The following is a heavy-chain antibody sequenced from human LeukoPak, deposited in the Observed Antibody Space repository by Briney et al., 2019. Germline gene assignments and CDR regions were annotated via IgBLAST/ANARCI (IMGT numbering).Heavy chain of an antibody. D-gene: IGHD3-10*01. CDR2: ISAYNGNT. CDR3: ASFYYYGSGSRPYPSSYGMDV. CDR1: GYTFTSYG. Sequence: ASVKVSCKASGYTFTSYGISWVRQAPGQGLEWMGWISAYNGNTNYAQKLQGRVTMTTDTSTSTAYMELRSLRSDDTAVYYCASFYYYGSGSRPYPSSYGMDVWGQGTTVTASS. V-gene: IGHV1-18*01. J-gene: IGHJ6*02.